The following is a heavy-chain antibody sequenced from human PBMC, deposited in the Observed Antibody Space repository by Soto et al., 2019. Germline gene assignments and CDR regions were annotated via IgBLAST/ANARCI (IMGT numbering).Heavy chain of an antibody. V-gene: IGHV3-15*01. CDR3: TTAAYYYDSSGYYYYYWYFDL. CDR2: IKSKTDGGTT. CDR1: GFTFSNAW. Sequence: PEGSLRLSWAASGFTFSNAWMSWVRQAPGKGREWVGRIKSKTDGGTTDYAAPVKGRFTISRDDSKNTLYLQMNSLQTEDTAVYYCTTAAYYYDSSGYYYYYWYFDLWGRGTLVTVSS. J-gene: IGHJ2*01. D-gene: IGHD3-22*01.